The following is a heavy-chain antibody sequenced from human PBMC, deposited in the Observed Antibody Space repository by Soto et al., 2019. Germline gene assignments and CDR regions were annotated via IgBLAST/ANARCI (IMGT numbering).Heavy chain of an antibody. V-gene: IGHV4-30-2*01. CDR3: ARDSRSGYYLDY. CDR1: GDPISSGGYS. CDR2: IYHSGGT. D-gene: IGHD3-22*01. J-gene: IGHJ4*02. Sequence: QLQLQESGSGLVKPSQTLSLTCAVSGDPISSGGYSWNWIRQPPGKGLEWIGYIYHSGGTDYNPSLXRXLTITVDSSNNQFSLKLSSVTAADTAVYYCARDSRSGYYLDYWGQGTLVTVSS.